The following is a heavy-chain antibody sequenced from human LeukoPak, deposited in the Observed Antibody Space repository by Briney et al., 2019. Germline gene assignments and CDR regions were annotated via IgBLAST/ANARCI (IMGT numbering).Heavy chain of an antibody. J-gene: IGHJ6*03. CDR3: ARTTEGGYTYDYFYYYYMDV. D-gene: IGHD5-18*01. CDR2: INPSDGST. V-gene: IGHV1-46*01. Sequence: ASVKVSCKASGYTFTDYYMHWVRQAPGQGLEWMGIINPSDGSTNYAQKFQGRVTMTRDMSTSTVYMELSSLRSEDTAVYYCARTTEGGYTYDYFYYYYMDVWGKGTTVTISS. CDR1: GYTFTDYY.